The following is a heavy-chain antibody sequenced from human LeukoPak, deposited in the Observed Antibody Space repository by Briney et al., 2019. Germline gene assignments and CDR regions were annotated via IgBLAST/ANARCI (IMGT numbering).Heavy chain of an antibody. Sequence: ASVKVSCKASGYTFTSYDINWVRQATGQGLEWMGWMNPNSGNTGYAQKFQGRVTMTRNTSISTAYMELSSLRSEDTAVYYCARDPSATWFLPLYYYYGMDVWGQGTTVTVSS. D-gene: IGHD5-24*01. J-gene: IGHJ6*02. CDR1: GYTFTSYD. V-gene: IGHV1-8*01. CDR3: ARDPSATWFLPLYYYYGMDV. CDR2: MNPNSGNT.